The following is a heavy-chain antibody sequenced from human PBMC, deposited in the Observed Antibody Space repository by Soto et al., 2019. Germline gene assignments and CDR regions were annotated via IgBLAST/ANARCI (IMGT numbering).Heavy chain of an antibody. CDR1: GGSISSYY. D-gene: IGHD3-3*01. J-gene: IGHJ4*02. CDR2: IYTSGST. Sequence: SETLSLTCTVSGGSISSYYWSWIRRPAGKGLEWIGRIYTSGSTNYNPSLKSRVTMSVDTSKNQFSLKLSSVTAADTAVYYCARVALSGVAHFDYWGQGTLVTVSS. CDR3: ARVALSGVAHFDY. V-gene: IGHV4-4*07.